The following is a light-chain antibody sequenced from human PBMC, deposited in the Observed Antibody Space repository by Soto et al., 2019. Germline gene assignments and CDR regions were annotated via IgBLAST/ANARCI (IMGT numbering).Light chain of an antibody. CDR3: QQYDSYSYT. J-gene: IGKJ2*01. V-gene: IGKV1-5*03. CDR1: QSISSW. CDR2: KAS. Sequence: DIQMTQSPSILSASVGDRVTITCRASQSISSWLAWYQQKPGKAPNLLIHKASHLESGVPSRFSGSGSGTEFTLTISSLQPDDFATYYCQQYDSYSYTFGQGTKVDIK.